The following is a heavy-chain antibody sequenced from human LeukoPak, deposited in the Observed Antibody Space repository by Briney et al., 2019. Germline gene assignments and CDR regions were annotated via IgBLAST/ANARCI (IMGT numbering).Heavy chain of an antibody. J-gene: IGHJ6*03. D-gene: IGHD4-17*01. CDR2: IYYSGST. V-gene: IGHV4-59*01. Sequence: SETLSLTCTVSGGSISSYYWSWIRQPPGKGLEWIGYIYYSGSTNYNPSLKSRVTISVDTSKNQFSLKLSSVTAADTAVYYCARGDYGDFFYYMDVWGKGTTVTVSS. CDR3: ARGDYGDFFYYMDV. CDR1: GGSISSYY.